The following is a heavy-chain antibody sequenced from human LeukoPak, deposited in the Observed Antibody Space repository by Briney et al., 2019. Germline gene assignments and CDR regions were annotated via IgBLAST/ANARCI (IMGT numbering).Heavy chain of an antibody. Sequence: SETLSLTCTVSGGSISSYYWSWIRQPPGKGLEWIGEINHSGSTNYNPSLKSRVTISVDTSKNQFSLKLSSVTAADTAVYYCARGRGYGLGNWGQGTLVTVSS. D-gene: IGHD5-18*01. CDR1: GGSISSYY. CDR3: ARGRGYGLGN. V-gene: IGHV4-34*01. CDR2: INHSGST. J-gene: IGHJ4*02.